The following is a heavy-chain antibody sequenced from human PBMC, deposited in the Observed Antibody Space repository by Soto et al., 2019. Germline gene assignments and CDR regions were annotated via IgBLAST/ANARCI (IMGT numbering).Heavy chain of an antibody. Sequence: SVKVSCRASGGTCSSYTISWVRQAPVQGLEWLGGIIPMFGTLYYAQKFRGRGTMTTDTSTSTAYLELRSLRSDDTAMYYCARNVEYDSIPYYYADFWGQGTLVTVSS. CDR2: IIPMFGTL. J-gene: IGHJ4*01. CDR1: GGTCSSYT. D-gene: IGHD2-21*01. V-gene: IGHV1-69*05. CDR3: ARNVEYDSIPYYYADF.